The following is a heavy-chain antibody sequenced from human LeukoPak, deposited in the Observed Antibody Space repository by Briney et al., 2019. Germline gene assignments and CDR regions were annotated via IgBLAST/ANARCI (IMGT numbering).Heavy chain of an antibody. CDR3: ARLGVAAHVDY. J-gene: IGHJ4*02. D-gene: IGHD2-21*01. CDR2: ISGSGGVT. CDR1: AFTFSTYA. Sequence: GGSLTLSCVAYAFTFSTYAMTCVRQAAGKGLEWVSAISGSGGVTFYADSVKGRFTFSRDNSKNTLSLQMNSLSAEDTAVYYCARLGVAAHVDYWCQGTLVTVSS. V-gene: IGHV3-23*01.